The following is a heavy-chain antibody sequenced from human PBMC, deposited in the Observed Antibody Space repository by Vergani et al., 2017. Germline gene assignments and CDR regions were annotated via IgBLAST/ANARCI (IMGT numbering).Heavy chain of an antibody. D-gene: IGHD2-15*01. J-gene: IGHJ5*02. V-gene: IGHV3-7*03. CDR1: GFTFSSYW. Sequence: EVQLVESGGGLVQPGGSLRLSCAASGFTFSSYWMSWVRQAPGKGLEWVANIKQDGSEKYYVDSVKGRFTISRDNAKNSLYLQMNSLRAEDTAVYYCARSPLGYCSGGSCQNWFDPWGQGTLVTVSS. CDR3: ARSPLGYCSGGSCQNWFDP. CDR2: IKQDGSEK.